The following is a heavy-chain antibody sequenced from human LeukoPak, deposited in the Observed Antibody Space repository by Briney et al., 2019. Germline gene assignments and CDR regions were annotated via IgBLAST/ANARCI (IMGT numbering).Heavy chain of an antibody. V-gene: IGHV4-59*02. J-gene: IGHJ4*02. D-gene: IGHD2-21*01. CDR2: IYYGGSS. CDR1: GASVSSYY. Sequence: SKTLSLTCTVSGASVSSYYWSWIRQSPKKGLEWIGYIYYGGSSSYNPSLQSRVSISLDTSKNQFSLKMTSVAAADTAVYHCAKLLGEEYWGQGSLVVVSA. CDR3: AKLLGEEY.